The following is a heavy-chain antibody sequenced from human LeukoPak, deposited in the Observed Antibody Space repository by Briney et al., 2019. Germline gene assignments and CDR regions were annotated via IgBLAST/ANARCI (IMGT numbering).Heavy chain of an antibody. CDR2: INPNSGGT. D-gene: IGHD5-12*01. Sequence: GASVKVSCKASGYTFTGYYMHWLRQAPGQGLEWMGWINPNSGGTNYAQKFQGRVTMTRDTSISTAYMELSRLRSDDTAVYYCARLLVATTPWDWFDPWGQGTLVTVSS. J-gene: IGHJ5*02. V-gene: IGHV1-2*02. CDR3: ARLLVATTPWDWFDP. CDR1: GYTFTGYY.